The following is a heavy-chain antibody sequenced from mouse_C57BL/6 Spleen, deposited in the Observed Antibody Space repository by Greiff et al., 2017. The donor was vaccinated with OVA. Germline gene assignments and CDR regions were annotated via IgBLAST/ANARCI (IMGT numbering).Heavy chain of an antibody. CDR2: ISSGSSTI. J-gene: IGHJ3*01. Sequence: DVKLVESGGGLVKPGGSLKLSCAASGFTFSDYGIHWVRQAPEKGLEWVAYISSGSSTIYYADTVKGRFTISRDNAKNTLFLQMTSLRSEDTAMYYCAILDGYYEAYWGQGTLVTVSA. D-gene: IGHD2-3*01. CDR1: GFTFSDYG. CDR3: AILDGYYEAY. V-gene: IGHV5-17*01.